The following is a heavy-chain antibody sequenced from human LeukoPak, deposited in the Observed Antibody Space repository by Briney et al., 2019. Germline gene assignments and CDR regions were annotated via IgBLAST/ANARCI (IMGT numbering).Heavy chain of an antibody. CDR2: ISYDAKSS. J-gene: IGHJ6*03. CDR3: AREASGYDLPAGRYYYYMDV. CDR1: GFTLSSYG. V-gene: IGHV3-30*03. D-gene: IGHD5-12*01. Sequence: GGSLRLSCVTSGFTLSSYGMHWVRQVPGKGLEWVAVISYDAKSSYHVDSVKGRFTISRDNSKNTLYLQMNSLRAEDTAVYYCAREASGYDLPAGRYYYYMDVWGKGTTVTISS.